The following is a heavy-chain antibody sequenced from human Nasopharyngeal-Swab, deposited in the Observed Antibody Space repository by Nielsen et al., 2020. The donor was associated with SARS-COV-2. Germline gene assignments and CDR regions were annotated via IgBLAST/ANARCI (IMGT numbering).Heavy chain of an antibody. D-gene: IGHD6-13*01. CDR3: ARANSSSWSFDY. V-gene: IGHV3-30*03. CDR1: GFTFSSYG. J-gene: IGHJ4*02. CDR2: ISYDGSNK. Sequence: SVRLSCAAFGFTFSSYGMHWVRQAPGKGLEWVAVISYDGSNKYYADSVKGRFTISRDNSKNTLYLQMNSLRAEDTAVYYCARANSSSWSFDYWGQGTLVTVSS.